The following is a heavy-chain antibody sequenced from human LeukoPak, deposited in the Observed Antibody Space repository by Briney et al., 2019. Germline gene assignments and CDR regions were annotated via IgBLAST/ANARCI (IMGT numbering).Heavy chain of an antibody. Sequence: GGSLRLSXAASGFTFSSYWMSWVRQAPGKGLEWLANIRQDGSEKYYVDSVKGRFTISRDNAKNSLYLQMNSLRAEDTAVYYCARTYDFWDAFDIWGQGTMVTVSS. CDR2: IRQDGSEK. J-gene: IGHJ3*02. V-gene: IGHV3-7*01. CDR1: GFTFSSYW. CDR3: ARTYDFWDAFDI. D-gene: IGHD3-3*01.